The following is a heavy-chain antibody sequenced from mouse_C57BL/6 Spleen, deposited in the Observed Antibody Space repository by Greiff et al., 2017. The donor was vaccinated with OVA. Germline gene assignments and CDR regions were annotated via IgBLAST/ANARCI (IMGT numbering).Heavy chain of an antibody. D-gene: IGHD1-1*02. V-gene: IGHV1-53*01. CDR1: GYTFTSYW. Sequence: QVQLQQPGTELVKPGASVKLSCKASGYTFTSYWMHWVKQRPGQGLEWIGNINPSNGGTNYNEKFKSKATLTVDQASSTAYMQLSSLTSEDSAVYYCAREVGNWYFDVWGTGTTVTVSS. J-gene: IGHJ1*03. CDR2: INPSNGGT. CDR3: AREVGNWYFDV.